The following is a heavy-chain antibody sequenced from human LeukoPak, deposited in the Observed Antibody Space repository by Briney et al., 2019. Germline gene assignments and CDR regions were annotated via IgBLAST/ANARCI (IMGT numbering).Heavy chain of an antibody. Sequence: ASVKVSCKASGYTFTSYAMHWVRQAPGQRLEWMGWINAGNGNTKYPQKFQGRVTITRDTSASTAYMELSSLRSEDTAVYYCARVGQQLVRSGPAREFDYWGQGTLVTVSS. V-gene: IGHV1-3*01. CDR3: ARVGQQLVRSGPAREFDY. D-gene: IGHD6-13*01. CDR2: INAGNGNT. J-gene: IGHJ4*02. CDR1: GYTFTSYA.